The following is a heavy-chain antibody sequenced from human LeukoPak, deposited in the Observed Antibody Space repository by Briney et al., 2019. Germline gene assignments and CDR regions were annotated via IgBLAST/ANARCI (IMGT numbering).Heavy chain of an antibody. CDR2: IKQDGSEK. J-gene: IGHJ4*02. Sequence: GGSLRLSCAASGFTFSSYWMSWVRQAPGKGLEWVANIKQDGSEKYYVDSVKGRFTISRDNAKNSLYLQMNSLRAEDTAVYYCAREALYDSYYFDYWGQGTLVTVSS. CDR1: GFTFSSYW. CDR3: AREALYDSYYFDY. D-gene: IGHD5/OR15-5a*01. V-gene: IGHV3-7*01.